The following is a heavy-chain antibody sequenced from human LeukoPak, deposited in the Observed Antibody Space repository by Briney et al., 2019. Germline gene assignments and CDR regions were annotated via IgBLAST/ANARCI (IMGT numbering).Heavy chain of an antibody. CDR2: ISSSSSTI. Sequence: GGSLRLSCAASGFTFSSYSMNWVRQAPGKGLEWVSYISSSSSTIYYADSEKGRFTIPRDNAKNSLYLQMNSLRAEDTAVYYCARVWAPGAFDIWGQGTMITVSS. V-gene: IGHV3-48*01. CDR1: GFTFSSYS. D-gene: IGHD3-16*01. CDR3: ARVWAPGAFDI. J-gene: IGHJ3*02.